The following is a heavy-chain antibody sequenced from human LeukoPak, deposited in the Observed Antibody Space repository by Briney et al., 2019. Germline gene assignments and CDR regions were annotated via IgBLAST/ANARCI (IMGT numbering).Heavy chain of an antibody. CDR3: ARAGWIITSGIDY. V-gene: IGHV4-38-2*01. J-gene: IGHJ4*02. D-gene: IGHD3-10*01. Sequence: SETLSLTCGVSGYSISRGYYWAWIRQPPGKGLEWIGTIYHTGSTYYTPSLGSRVTISVDTSKSEFSLNLNSVTAADTAVYYCARAGWIITSGIDYWGQGALVTVSS. CDR2: IYHTGST. CDR1: GYSISRGYY.